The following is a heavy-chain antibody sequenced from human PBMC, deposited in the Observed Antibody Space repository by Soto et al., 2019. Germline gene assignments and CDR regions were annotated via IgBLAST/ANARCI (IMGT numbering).Heavy chain of an antibody. J-gene: IGHJ4*02. V-gene: IGHV4-30-4*01. CDR2: IYYSGST. D-gene: IGHD6-6*01. Sequence: QVQLQESGPGLVKPSQTLSLTCTVSGGSISSGDYYWSWIRQPPGKGLEWIGYIYYSGSTYYNPCLRSRVTISVDTSKTQSSPTLSSVTAADPAVYYCAVSIGARYFDYWGQGTLVTVSS. CDR1: GGSISSGDYY. CDR3: AVSIGARYFDY.